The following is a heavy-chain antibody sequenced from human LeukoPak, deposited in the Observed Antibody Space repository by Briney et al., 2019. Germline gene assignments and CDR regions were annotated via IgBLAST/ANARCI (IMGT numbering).Heavy chain of an antibody. CDR3: VKGDQWLLRD. V-gene: IGHV3-43*02. D-gene: IGHD6-19*01. CDR1: GFAFDDYA. CDR2: IRGDGGIS. J-gene: IGHJ4*02. Sequence: PGGSLRLSCAASGFAFDDYAVHWVRQAPGKGPEWASLIRGDGGISYYADSVKGRFTISRDNNKNSLYLQMNSLRTEDTAFYFCVKGDQWLLRDWGQGTLVTVSS.